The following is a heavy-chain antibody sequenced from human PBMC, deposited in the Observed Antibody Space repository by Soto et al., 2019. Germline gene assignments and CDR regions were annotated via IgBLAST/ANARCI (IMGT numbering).Heavy chain of an antibody. Sequence: QVQLQESGPGLVKPSQTLSLTCAVSGGSISSGGYYWSWIRQHPGKCLEWIGYIYYSGSTYYNPSPKSRVTISVDTSKNQFSLKLSSVTAADTAVYYCVRYGSGSYGHWGQGTLVTVSS. CDR2: IYYSGST. CDR3: VRYGSGSYGH. CDR1: GGSISSGGYY. D-gene: IGHD3-10*01. J-gene: IGHJ4*02. V-gene: IGHV4-31*11.